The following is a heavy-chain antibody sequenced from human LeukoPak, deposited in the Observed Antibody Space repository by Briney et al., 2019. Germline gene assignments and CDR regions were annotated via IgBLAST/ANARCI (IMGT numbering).Heavy chain of an antibody. V-gene: IGHV3-23*01. D-gene: IGHD1-26*01. Sequence: GGSLRLSCAASGFTLSNYAMSWVRQAPGKGLEWVSAISGTGGSTYYADSVKGRFTISRDNSNNTLYLQMNSLRAEDTAVYYCARIMLSWREFDCWGQGTLVTVSS. J-gene: IGHJ4*02. CDR3: ARIMLSWREFDC. CDR2: ISGTGGST. CDR1: GFTLSNYA.